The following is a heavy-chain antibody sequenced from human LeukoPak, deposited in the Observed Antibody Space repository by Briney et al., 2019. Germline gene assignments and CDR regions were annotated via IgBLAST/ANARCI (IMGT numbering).Heavy chain of an antibody. CDR3: TKDHRSCVGLSCLLHQD. CDR1: GFIFDNYA. J-gene: IGHJ4*02. D-gene: IGHD2-2*01. V-gene: IGHV3-23*01. Sequence: GGSLRLSCAASGFIFDNYAMSWVRQAPGKGLEWVSTITNGGVTTWYADSEKCQFTMSRDNSKNTLELLLTSLRTEDTAIYYGTKDHRSCVGLSCLLHQDRGQGVLVTVSS. CDR2: ITNGGVTT.